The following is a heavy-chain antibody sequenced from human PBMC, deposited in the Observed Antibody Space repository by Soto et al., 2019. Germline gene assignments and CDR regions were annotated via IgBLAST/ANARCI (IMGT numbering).Heavy chain of an antibody. D-gene: IGHD5-18*01. CDR3: ARRSDSPQDTAMSVDP. V-gene: IGHV5-51*01. CDR2: IYPGDSDT. CDR1: GYSFTSYW. J-gene: IGHJ5*02. Sequence: GESLKISCKGSGYSFTSYWIGWVRQVPGKGLEWMGIIYPGDSDTRYSPSFQGQVTISADKSISTAYLQWSSLKASDTAMYYCARRSDSPQDTAMSVDPWGQGTLVTVSS.